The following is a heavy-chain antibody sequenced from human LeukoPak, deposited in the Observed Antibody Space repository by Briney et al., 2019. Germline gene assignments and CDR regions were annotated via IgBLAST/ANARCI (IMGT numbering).Heavy chain of an antibody. CDR1: GFTVSNNH. CDR2: TYSDGTT. J-gene: IGHJ6*02. CDR3: ARDRVEVTTSMLGGVKRTVTDYYGMDV. D-gene: IGHD3-16*01. V-gene: IGHV3-53*01. Sequence: QPGGSLRLTCGASGFTVSNNHMSWVRQAPGKGLKWVSITYSDGTTYYADSVKGRFTISRDNSRNTLYVQMNSLRAEDTAVYFCARDRVEVTTSMLGGVKRTVTDYYGMDVWGQGTTVTVSS.